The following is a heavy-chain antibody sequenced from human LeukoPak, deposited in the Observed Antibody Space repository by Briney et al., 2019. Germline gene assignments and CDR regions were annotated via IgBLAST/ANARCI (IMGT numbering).Heavy chain of an antibody. CDR1: GGTFSSYA. D-gene: IGHD5-24*01. V-gene: IGHV1-69*05. CDR3: ARGTEMATTYFDY. CDR2: IIPIFGTA. Sequence: SVKVSCKASGGTFSSYAISWVRQAPGQGLEWMGGIIPIFGTANYAQKFQGRVTITTDESASTAYMELSSLRSEDTAVYYCARGTEMATTYFDYWGQGTLVTVSS. J-gene: IGHJ4*02.